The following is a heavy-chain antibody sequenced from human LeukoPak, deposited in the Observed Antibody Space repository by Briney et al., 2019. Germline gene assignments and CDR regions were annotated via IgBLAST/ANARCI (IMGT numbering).Heavy chain of an antibody. V-gene: IGHV3-48*04. CDR3: ARSSSNYYYYMDV. D-gene: IGHD6-6*01. Sequence: GGSLRLSCAASGFTFSSYSMNWVRQAQGKGLEWVSYISSSSSTIYYADSVKGRFTISRDNAKNSLYLQMNSLRAEDTAVYYCARSSSNYYYYMDVWGKGTTVTVSS. CDR1: GFTFSSYS. CDR2: ISSSSSTI. J-gene: IGHJ6*03.